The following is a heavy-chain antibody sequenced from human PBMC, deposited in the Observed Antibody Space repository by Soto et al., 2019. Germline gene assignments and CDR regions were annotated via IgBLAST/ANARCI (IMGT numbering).Heavy chain of an antibody. Sequence: EVQLLESGGGLVQPGGSLRLSCAASGFTFSSYAMSWVRQAPGKGLEWVSAISGSGGSTYYADSVKGRFTISRDNSKNTLYLQMNGLRAEDTAVYYCATLRRGGRRTSFDYWGQGTLVTVSS. D-gene: IGHD1-7*01. V-gene: IGHV3-23*01. CDR3: ATLRRGGRRTSFDY. J-gene: IGHJ4*02. CDR1: GFTFSSYA. CDR2: ISGSGGST.